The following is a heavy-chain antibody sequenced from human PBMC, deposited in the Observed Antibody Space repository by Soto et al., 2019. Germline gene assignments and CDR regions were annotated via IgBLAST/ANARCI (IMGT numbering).Heavy chain of an antibody. J-gene: IGHJ5*02. V-gene: IGHV1-69*02. D-gene: IGHD2-2*01. CDR1: GGTFSSYT. CDR3: ASCSSSHYWWFEP. CDR2: IIPILGIA. Sequence: QVQLVQSGAEVKKPGSSVKVSCKASGGTFSSYTISWVRQAPGQGLEWMGRIIPILGIANYAQKFQGRVTITADKSTSTAYMELSSLRSEDTAVYYCASCSSSHYWWFEPWGQGTLVTVSS.